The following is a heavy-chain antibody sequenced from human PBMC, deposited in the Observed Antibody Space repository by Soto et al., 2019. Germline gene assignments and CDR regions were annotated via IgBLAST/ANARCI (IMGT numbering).Heavy chain of an antibody. J-gene: IGHJ6*02. CDR3: ARMGDVPYYYYCMDV. V-gene: IGHV1-18*01. CDR2: INGYNGNT. Sequence: QVQLVQSGAEVKKPGASVKVSCKASGYTFTSYGISWVRQAPGQGLEWMGWINGYNGNTNHAQKLQGRVTMSTDTSTSTAYMELRSLRSDDSAVYYCARMGDVPYYYYCMDVWGQGTTVTVSS. D-gene: IGHD3-16*01. CDR1: GYTFTSYG.